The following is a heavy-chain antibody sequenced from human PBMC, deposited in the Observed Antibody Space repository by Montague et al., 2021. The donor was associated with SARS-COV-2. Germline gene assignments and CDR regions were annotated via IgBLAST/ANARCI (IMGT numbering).Heavy chain of an antibody. Sequence: VKPTQTLTLTCTFSGFSLSSSGMCVSWIRQPPGKGLEWIGSIYYSGTTNYSPSLKSRVTISVDTSKNQFSLKLSSVTAADTAVYYCARVVRYYDFWSGYTEYYYYGMDVWGQGTTVTVSS. CDR3: ARVVRYYDFWSGYTEYYYYGMDV. V-gene: IGHV4-61*08. CDR2: IYYSGTT. D-gene: IGHD3-3*01. CDR1: GFSLSSSGMC. J-gene: IGHJ6*02.